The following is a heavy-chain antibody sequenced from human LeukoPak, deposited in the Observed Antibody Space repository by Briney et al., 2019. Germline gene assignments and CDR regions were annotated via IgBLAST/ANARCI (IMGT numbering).Heavy chain of an antibody. D-gene: IGHD2-2*01. J-gene: IGHJ3*02. CDR2: ISGSGGST. V-gene: IGHV3-23*01. CDR1: GFTFSSYA. CDR3: AKEGRGIVVVPAAVSPADAFDI. Sequence: PGGSLRLSCEASGFTFSSYAMSWVRQAPGKGLEWVSAISGSGGSTYYADSVKGRFTISRDNSKNTLYLQMNSLRAEDTAVYYCAKEGRGIVVVPAAVSPADAFDIWGQGTMVTVSS.